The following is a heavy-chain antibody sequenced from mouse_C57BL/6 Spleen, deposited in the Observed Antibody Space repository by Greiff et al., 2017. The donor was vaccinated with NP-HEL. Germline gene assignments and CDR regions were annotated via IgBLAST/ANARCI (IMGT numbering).Heavy chain of an antibody. CDR2: IDPNSGGT. CDR1: GYTFTSYW. Sequence: QVHVKQPGAELVKPGASVKLSCKASGYTFTSYWMHWVKQRPGRGLEWIGRIDPNSGGTKYNEKFKSKATLTVDKPSSTAYMQLSSLTSEDSAVYYCARSFITTVVARTMDYWGQGTSVTVSS. J-gene: IGHJ4*01. CDR3: ARSFITTVVARTMDY. V-gene: IGHV1-72*01. D-gene: IGHD1-1*01.